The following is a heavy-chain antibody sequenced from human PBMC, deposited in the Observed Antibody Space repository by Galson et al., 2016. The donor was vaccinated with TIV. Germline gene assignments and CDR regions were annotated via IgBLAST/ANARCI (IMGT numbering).Heavy chain of an antibody. V-gene: IGHV1-18*01. CDR3: ASDYDLGMSGYYQYGMDV. D-gene: IGHD3-3*01. CDR1: GYTFNTYG. Sequence: SVKVSCKASGYTFNTYGLSWVRQAPGQGLEWMGWISGYNGNTKYAQKLQGRVTMTTDTSTGTAYMELRSLRSDDTAMYYCASDYDLGMSGYYQYGMDVWGQGTTLTVSS. J-gene: IGHJ6*02. CDR2: ISGYNGNT.